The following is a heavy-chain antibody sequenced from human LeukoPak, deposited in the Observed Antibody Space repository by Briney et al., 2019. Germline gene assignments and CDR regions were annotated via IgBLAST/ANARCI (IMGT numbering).Heavy chain of an antibody. D-gene: IGHD6-13*01. CDR2: IYYSGRT. CDR3: ASIPTPYSSSWYRYYFDY. J-gene: IGHJ4*02. CDR1: GVSISSSNSY. V-gene: IGHV4-39*07. Sequence: SETLSLTCTVSGVSISSSNSYWGWIRQPPGKGLEWIGSIYYSGRTYYNPSLKSRVTISVDTSKNQFSLRLSSVTAADTAVYYCASIPTPYSSSWYRYYFDYWGQGTLVTVSS.